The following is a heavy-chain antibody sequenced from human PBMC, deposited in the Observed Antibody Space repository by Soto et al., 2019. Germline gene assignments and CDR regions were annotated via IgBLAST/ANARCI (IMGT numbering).Heavy chain of an antibody. V-gene: IGHV4-4*02. CDR2: IHHSGST. J-gene: IGHJ3*02. CDR3: ARVTYYDIFASGTPDAFDI. Sequence: KPSETLSLTCAVSGGSISSGNWWSWVRQPPGTGLEWIGEIHHSGSTNYNPSLKSRVTISVDKSKNHFSLRLSSVTAADTAVYYCARVTYYDIFASGTPDAFDIWGQGTMVTVS. D-gene: IGHD3-9*01. CDR1: GGSISSGNW.